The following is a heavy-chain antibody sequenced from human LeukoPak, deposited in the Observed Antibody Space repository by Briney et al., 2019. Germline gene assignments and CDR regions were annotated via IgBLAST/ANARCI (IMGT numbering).Heavy chain of an antibody. CDR3: AKSGYDFGGWFDP. D-gene: IGHD5-12*01. CDR1: GFTFSSYG. CDR2: IRYDGSNK. Sequence: SGGSLRLSCAASGFTFSSYGMHWVRQAPGKGLEWVAFIRYDGSNKYYAASVKGRITISRDNSKNTLYLQMNSLRAEDTAVYYCAKSGYDFGGWFDPWGQGTLVTVSS. J-gene: IGHJ5*02. V-gene: IGHV3-30*02.